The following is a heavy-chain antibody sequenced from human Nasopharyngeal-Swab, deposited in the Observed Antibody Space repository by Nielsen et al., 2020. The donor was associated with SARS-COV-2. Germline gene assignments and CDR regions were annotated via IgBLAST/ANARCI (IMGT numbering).Heavy chain of an antibody. D-gene: IGHD3-3*01. J-gene: IGHJ3*02. V-gene: IGHV4-39*01. Sequence: GSLRLSCAVSGLTVSSTYMSWIRQPPGKGLEWIGSIYYSGSTYYNPSLKSRVTISVDTSKNQFSLKLNSVTAADTAVYYCARYGERITIFGVVIKEAFDIWGQGTMVTVSS. CDR2: IYYSGST. CDR1: GLTVSSTY. CDR3: ARYGERITIFGVVIKEAFDI.